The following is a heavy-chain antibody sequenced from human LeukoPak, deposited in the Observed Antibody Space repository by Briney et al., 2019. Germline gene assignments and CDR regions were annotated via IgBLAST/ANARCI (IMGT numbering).Heavy chain of an antibody. J-gene: IGHJ4*02. V-gene: IGHV4-39*07. D-gene: IGHD1-26*01. CDR1: GGSISSSSYY. Sequence: SETLSLTCTVSGGSISSSSYYWGWIRQPPGKGLEWIGSIYYSGSTYYNPSLKSRVTISVDTSKNQFSLKLSSVTAADTAVYYCARGLGAMVGNFDYWGQGTLVTVSS. CDR2: IYYSGST. CDR3: ARGLGAMVGNFDY.